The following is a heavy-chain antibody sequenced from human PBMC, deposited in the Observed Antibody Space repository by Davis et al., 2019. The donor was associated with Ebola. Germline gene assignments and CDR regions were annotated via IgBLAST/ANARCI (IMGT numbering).Heavy chain of an antibody. CDR3: VKVVETFYDYGFDV. CDR1: GFTSSNYW. V-gene: IGHV3-43*02. Sequence: PSETLSLTCVASGFTSSNYWMHWVRQAPGKGLEWVSFISGGGGSTFYADSVKGRFTISRDNSKDSLYLQMNGLRNEDTALYYCVKVVETFYDYGFDVWGQGTTFTVSS. D-gene: IGHD5-24*01. J-gene: IGHJ6*02. CDR2: ISGGGGST.